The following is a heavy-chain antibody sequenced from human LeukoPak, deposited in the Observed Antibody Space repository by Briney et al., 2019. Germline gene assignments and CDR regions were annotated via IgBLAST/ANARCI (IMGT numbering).Heavy chain of an antibody. CDR3: ASEAAAGTENAFDI. CDR2: INPSGGST. Sequence: ASVKVSCKASGGTFSSYAISWVRQAPGQGLEWMGIINPSGGSTSYAQKFQGRVTMTTDTSTSTAYMELRSLRSDDTAVYYCASEAAAGTENAFDIWGQGTMVTVSS. D-gene: IGHD6-13*01. J-gene: IGHJ3*02. CDR1: GGTFSSYA. V-gene: IGHV1-46*01.